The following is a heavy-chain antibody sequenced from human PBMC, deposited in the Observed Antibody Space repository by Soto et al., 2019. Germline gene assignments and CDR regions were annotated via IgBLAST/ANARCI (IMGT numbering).Heavy chain of an antibody. D-gene: IGHD2-15*01. CDR3: ARDCSGGSCYPGMDV. CDR2: ISSSGYI. CDR1: GFNFNSYT. J-gene: IGHJ6*02. Sequence: PGGSLRLSCAASGFNFNSYTINWVRQAPGKRLEWRSSISSSGYIFSTDSVRGRFTISRDNAKNSVYLQINSLRAEDTAVYFCARDCSGGSCYPGMDVWGQGTTVTSP. V-gene: IGHV3-21*01.